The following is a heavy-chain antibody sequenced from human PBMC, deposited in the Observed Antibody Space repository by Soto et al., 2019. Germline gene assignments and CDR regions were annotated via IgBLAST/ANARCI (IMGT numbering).Heavy chain of an antibody. J-gene: IGHJ5*02. CDR1: GDSITSSSHY. CDR3: ARHLGPHAAANSHFDP. D-gene: IGHD2-15*01. Sequence: SETLSLTCTVSGDSITSSSHYWGWIRQPPGKGLESIANIYYDGNTYYNPSLKSRVTISLDTSKNQFSLKVSSVTAADTAVYFCARHLGPHAAANSHFDPWGQGTLVTVFS. CDR2: IYYDGNT. V-gene: IGHV4-39*01.